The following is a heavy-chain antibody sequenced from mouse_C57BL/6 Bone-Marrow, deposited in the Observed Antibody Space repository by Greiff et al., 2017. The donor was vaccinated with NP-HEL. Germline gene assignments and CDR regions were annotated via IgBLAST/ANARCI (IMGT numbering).Heavy chain of an antibody. CDR2: IHPNSGST. V-gene: IGHV1-64*01. CDR1: GYTFTSYW. CDR3: VVAPYYYAMDY. D-gene: IGHD1-1*01. Sequence: VQLQQPGAELVKPGASVKLSCKASGYTFTSYWMHWVKQRPGQGLEWIGMIHPNSGSTNYNEKFKSKATLTVDKSSSTAYMQLSSLTSEDSAVYYSVVAPYYYAMDYWGQGTSVTVSS. J-gene: IGHJ4*01.